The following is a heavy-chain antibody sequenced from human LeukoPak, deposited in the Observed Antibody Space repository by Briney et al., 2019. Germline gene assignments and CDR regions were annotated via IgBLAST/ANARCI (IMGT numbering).Heavy chain of an antibody. J-gene: IGHJ4*02. CDR3: ARGRDGYKGVDY. CDR2: IRSKAYGGTT. Sequence: GGSLRLSCTASGFTFGDYAMSWVRQAPGKGLEWVGFIRSKAYGGTTEYAASVKDRFTISADKSISTAYLQWSSLKASDTAMYYCARGRDGYKGVDYWGQGTLVTVSS. CDR1: GFTFGDYA. D-gene: IGHD5-24*01. V-gene: IGHV3-49*04.